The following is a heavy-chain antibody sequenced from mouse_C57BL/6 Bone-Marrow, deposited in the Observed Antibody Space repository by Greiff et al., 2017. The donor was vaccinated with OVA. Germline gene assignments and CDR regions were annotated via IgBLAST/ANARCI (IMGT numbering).Heavy chain of an antibody. CDR3: ARSLYDYPPYFDY. CDR1: GFTFTDYY. Sequence: EVKLMESGGGLVQPGGSLSLSCAASGFTFTDYYMSWVRQPPGKALEWLGFIRNKANGYTTEYSASVKGRFTISRDNSQSILYLQMNALRAEDSATYYCARSLYDYPPYFDYWGQGTTLTVSS. V-gene: IGHV7-3*01. D-gene: IGHD2-4*01. CDR2: IRNKANGYTT. J-gene: IGHJ2*01.